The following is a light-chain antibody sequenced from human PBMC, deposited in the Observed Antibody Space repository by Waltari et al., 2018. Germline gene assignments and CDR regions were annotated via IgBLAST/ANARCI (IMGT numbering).Light chain of an antibody. J-gene: IGLJ1*01. Sequence: QSALTQPPSASGSPGQSVTISCTGTSSDIGGSKYVSWYRQHPGKGPKLMIYEVSKRPSGVPIRFSGSKSDNAASLTVSGLQAEDDADYYCSSYAGSNNVVFGTGTKVTVL. CDR3: SSYAGSNNVV. CDR1: SSDIGGSKY. V-gene: IGLV2-8*01. CDR2: EVS.